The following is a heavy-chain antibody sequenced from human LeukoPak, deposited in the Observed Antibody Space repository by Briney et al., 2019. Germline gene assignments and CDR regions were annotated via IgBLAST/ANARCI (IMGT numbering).Heavy chain of an antibody. CDR1: GGSFSDYY. CDR3: VRRSYGSASYYNGWYFDY. J-gene: IGHJ4*02. Sequence: PSETLSLTCAVYGGSFSDYYWSWIRQPPGKGLEWIGEINHSGSTNYNPSLKSRLTISVDTSKKQFSLKLRSVTAADTAVYSCVRRSYGSASYYNGWYFDYWGQGTLVAVSS. D-gene: IGHD3-10*01. CDR2: INHSGST. V-gene: IGHV4-34*01.